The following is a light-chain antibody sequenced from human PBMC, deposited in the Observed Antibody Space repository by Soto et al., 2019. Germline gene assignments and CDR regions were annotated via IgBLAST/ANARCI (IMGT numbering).Light chain of an antibody. Sequence: EIVLTQSPGTLSLSPGERATLSCRASQSVRSRYLAWYQQKPGQAPRLLIYGSSSRPPGTPDRVSGSGSGTEFTLTISRLEPEDFAVYYCQQYGTSPQTFGQGTRWISN. CDR3: QQYGTSPQT. CDR2: GSS. J-gene: IGKJ1*01. CDR1: QSVRSRY. V-gene: IGKV3-20*01.